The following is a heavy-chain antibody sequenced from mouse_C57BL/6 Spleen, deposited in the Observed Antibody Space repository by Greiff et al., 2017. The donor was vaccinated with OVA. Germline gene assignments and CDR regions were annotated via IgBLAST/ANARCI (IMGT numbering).Heavy chain of an antibody. CDR3: ARHEATVAYYFDY. CDR2: ISSGGSYT. J-gene: IGHJ2*01. Sequence: EVKLVESGGDLVKPGGSLKLSCAASGFTFSSYGMSWVRQTPDKRLEWVATISSGGSYTYYPDSVKGRFTISRDNAKNTLYLQMSSLKSEDTAMYYCARHEATVAYYFDYWGQGTTLTVSS. CDR1: GFTFSSYG. V-gene: IGHV5-6*02. D-gene: IGHD1-1*01.